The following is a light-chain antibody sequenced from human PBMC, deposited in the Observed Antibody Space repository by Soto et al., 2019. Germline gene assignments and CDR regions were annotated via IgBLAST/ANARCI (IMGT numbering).Light chain of an antibody. CDR3: GTWESYLSVGV. V-gene: IGLV1-51*01. Sequence: QSVLTQPPSVSAAPGQTVTISCSGGGSNIGSNSVSWYQQVPGTAPKLLLYDNDKRPSGIPDRFSDSKSGTSATLGITGLQTADEADYYCGTWESYLSVGVFGGGTKVTVL. CDR1: GSNIGSNS. CDR2: DND. J-gene: IGLJ2*01.